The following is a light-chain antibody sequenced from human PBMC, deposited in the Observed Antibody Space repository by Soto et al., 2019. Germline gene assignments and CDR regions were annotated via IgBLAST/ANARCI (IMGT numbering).Light chain of an antibody. J-gene: IGLJ1*01. CDR3: SSYTGSNNPYV. Sequence: QSVLTQPPSASGSPGQSVTISCTGTSSDVGRYNYVSWYQQHPGKAPKLMIYEVSKRPSGVPDRFSGSKSGNTASLTVSGLQVEDEAEYYCSSYTGSNNPYVFGAGTKVPVL. V-gene: IGLV2-8*01. CDR1: SSDVGRYNY. CDR2: EVS.